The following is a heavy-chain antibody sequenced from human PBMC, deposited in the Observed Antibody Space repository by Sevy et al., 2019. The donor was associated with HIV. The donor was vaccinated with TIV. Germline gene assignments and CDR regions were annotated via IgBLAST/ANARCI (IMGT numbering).Heavy chain of an antibody. CDR3: ARDLRAWGGHDY. CDR2: IYYSGST. V-gene: IGHV4-59*13. Sequence: SETLSLTCTVSGGSISSYYWSWIRQPPGKGLEWIGYIYYSGSTNYNPSLKSGVNISVDTSKNQFSLKLGSGTAADTAVDYCARDLRAWGGHDYWGQGTLVTVSS. CDR1: GGSISSYY. D-gene: IGHD3-16*01. J-gene: IGHJ4*02.